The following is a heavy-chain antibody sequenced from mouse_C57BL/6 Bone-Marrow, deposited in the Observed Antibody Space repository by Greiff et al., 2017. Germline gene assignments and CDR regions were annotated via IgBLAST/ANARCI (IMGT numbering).Heavy chain of an antibody. Sequence: VQLQQPGAELVKPGASVKMSCKASGYTFTSYWITWVKQRPGQGLEWIGDIYPGSGSTNYNEKFKSKATLTVDTSSSTAYMQLSSLTSEDSAVYYCALRTITPYYFGFWGQGTTLTVSS. CDR3: ALRTITPYYFGF. V-gene: IGHV1-55*01. J-gene: IGHJ2*01. D-gene: IGHD1-3*01. CDR2: IYPGSGST. CDR1: GYTFTSYW.